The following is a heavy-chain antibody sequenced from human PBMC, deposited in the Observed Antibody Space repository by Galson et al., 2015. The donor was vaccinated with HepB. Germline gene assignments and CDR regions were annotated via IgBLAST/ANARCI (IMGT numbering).Heavy chain of an antibody. CDR3: ARALDLTFGGPYGMDV. CDR2: IYSGGST. V-gene: IGHV3-53*01. Sequence: LRLSCAASGFTVSSNYMSWVRQAPGKGLEWVSVIYSGGSTYYADSVKGRFTISRDNSKNTLYLQMNSLRAEDTAVYYCARALDLTFGGPYGMDVWGQGTTVTVSS. CDR1: GFTVSSNY. J-gene: IGHJ6*02. D-gene: IGHD3-16*01.